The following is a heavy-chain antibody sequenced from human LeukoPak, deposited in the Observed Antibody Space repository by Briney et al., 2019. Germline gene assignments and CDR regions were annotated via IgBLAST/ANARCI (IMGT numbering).Heavy chain of an antibody. D-gene: IGHD2-15*01. J-gene: IGHJ5*02. CDR3: ARDLTVVVVAADVWFDP. Sequence: ASVKVSCKASGYTFTGYYMHWVRQAPGQGLEWMGWINPNSGGTNYAQKFQGRVTMTRDTSISTAYMELSSLRSDDTAVYYCARDLTVVVVAADVWFDPWGQGTLVTVSS. CDR1: GYTFTGYY. V-gene: IGHV1-2*02. CDR2: INPNSGGT.